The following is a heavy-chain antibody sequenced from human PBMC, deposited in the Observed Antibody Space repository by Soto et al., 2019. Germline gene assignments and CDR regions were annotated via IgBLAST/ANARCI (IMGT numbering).Heavy chain of an antibody. J-gene: IGHJ3*02. CDR1: GGSISSSSYY. V-gene: IGHV4-39*01. Sequence: QLQLQESGPGLVKPSETLSLTCPVSGGSISSSSYYWGWIRQPPGKGLEWIGSIYYSGSTYYNPSLKSRVTISVDTSKNQFSLKLSSVTAADTAVYYCARPRTVTITDAFDIWGQGTMVTVSS. CDR3: ARPRTVTITDAFDI. CDR2: IYYSGST. D-gene: IGHD4-17*01.